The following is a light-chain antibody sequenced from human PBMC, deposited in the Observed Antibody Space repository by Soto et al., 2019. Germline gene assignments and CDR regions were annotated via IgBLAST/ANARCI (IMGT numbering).Light chain of an antibody. CDR1: SSNIGANT. CDR2: FGS. CDR3: SAWDDSLNGVV. Sequence: QPVLTQSPSASGTPGQRVTISCSGSSSNIGANTVNWYQQLPGTAPKLLIFFGSHRPSGVSDRFSGSKSGSSASLAISGIPSEDEAEYYCSAWDDSLNGVVFGGGTKLTVL. J-gene: IGLJ2*01. V-gene: IGLV1-44*01.